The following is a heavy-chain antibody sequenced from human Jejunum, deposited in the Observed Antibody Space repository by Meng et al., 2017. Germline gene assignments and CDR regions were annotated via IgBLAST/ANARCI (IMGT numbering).Heavy chain of an antibody. D-gene: IGHD3-22*01. CDR3: ARHDPSGHMFFDL. Sequence: GESLKISCAASGLTLGDHYMDWVRQAPGKGLEWVGHTRNKANQYSTEYAASVRGRFIISRDDSKDSLYLQMNSLKSEDTAVYYCARHDPSGHMFFDLWGQGTLVTVSS. J-gene: IGHJ4*02. CDR2: TRNKANQYST. CDR1: GLTLGDHY. V-gene: IGHV3-72*01.